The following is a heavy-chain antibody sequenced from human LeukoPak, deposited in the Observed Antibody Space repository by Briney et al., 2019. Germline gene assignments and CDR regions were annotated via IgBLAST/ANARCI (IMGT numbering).Heavy chain of an antibody. V-gene: IGHV1-8*01. D-gene: IGHD3-22*01. CDR3: ARKGYSYDSSGLDY. CDR2: MNPNSGNT. CDR1: GYTFTSYD. J-gene: IGHJ4*02. Sequence: ASVKVSCKASGYTFTSYDINWVPQATGQGLEWMGWMNPNSGNTGYAQKFQGRVTMTRNTSISTAYMELSSLRSEDTAVYYCARKGYSYDSSGLDYWGQGTLVTVSS.